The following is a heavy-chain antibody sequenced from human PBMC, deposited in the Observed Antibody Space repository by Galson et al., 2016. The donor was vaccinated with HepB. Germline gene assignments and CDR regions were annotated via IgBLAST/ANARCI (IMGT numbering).Heavy chain of an antibody. CDR3: ARGNFGVEDAFNI. Sequence: SLRLSCAVSGFTFSDYYMSWIRQAPGKGLEWLSYISRSSNYTNYADSVKGRFTISRDNAKNSLYLQMNSLRAEDTAVYYCARGNFGVEDAFNIWGQGTMVTVSS. D-gene: IGHD3-3*01. V-gene: IGHV3-11*06. CDR2: ISRSSNYT. CDR1: GFTFSDYY. J-gene: IGHJ3*02.